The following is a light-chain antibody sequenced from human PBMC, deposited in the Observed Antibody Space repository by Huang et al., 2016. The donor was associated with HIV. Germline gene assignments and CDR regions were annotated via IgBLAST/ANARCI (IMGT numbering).Light chain of an antibody. CDR3: QQYNDWPPLT. Sequence: VMTQSPASLSASPGARVTLSCRASQGVRTNLAWYQQKPGQAPTLLMFGASTRATGTPPRFSVSGSVTDFTLTITSLQSSDSAIYYCQQYNDWPPLTFGGGTKVEI. J-gene: IGKJ4*01. V-gene: IGKV3D-15*01. CDR2: GAS. CDR1: QGVRTN.